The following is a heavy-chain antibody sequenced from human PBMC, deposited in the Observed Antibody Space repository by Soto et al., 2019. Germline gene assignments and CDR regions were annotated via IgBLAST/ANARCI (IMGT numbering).Heavy chain of an antibody. CDR2: ISASGGTT. CDR3: AKAWGWFDP. V-gene: IGHV3-23*01. J-gene: IGHJ5*02. D-gene: IGHD3-16*01. Sequence: EVQLLESGGDLVHPGGSLSLSCAASGFTFTSYAMTWVRQAPEKGLEWVSSISASGGTTYYTDSVKGRFTISRDNSKNTLLLQMTSLRAEDTAVYYCAKAWGWFDPWGQGTLVTVSS. CDR1: GFTFTSYA.